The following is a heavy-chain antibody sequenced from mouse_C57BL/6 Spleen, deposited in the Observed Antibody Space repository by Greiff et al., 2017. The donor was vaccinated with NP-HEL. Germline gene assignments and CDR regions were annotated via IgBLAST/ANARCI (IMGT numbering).Heavy chain of an antibody. CDR1: GYTFTSYW. D-gene: IGHD2-12*01. V-gene: IGHV1-55*01. J-gene: IGHJ1*03. Sequence: QVQLQQPGAELVKPGASVKMSCKASGYTFTSYWITWVKQRPGQGLEWIGDIYPGSGSTNYNEKFKSKATLTVDTSSSTAYMQLRSLTSEDSAVYYCARPPSSYDWYFDVWGTGTTVTVSS. CDR2: IYPGSGST. CDR3: ARPPSSYDWYFDV.